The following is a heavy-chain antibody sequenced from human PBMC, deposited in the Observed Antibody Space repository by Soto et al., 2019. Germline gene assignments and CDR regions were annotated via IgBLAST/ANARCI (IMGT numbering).Heavy chain of an antibody. CDR3: ARMETGYYDRGAFDI. J-gene: IGHJ3*02. CDR1: GGSFSGYY. Sequence: PSETLSLTCAVYGGSFSGYYWSWIRQPPGKGLEWIGEINHSGSTNYNPSLKSRVTISVDTSKNQFSLKLSSVTAADTAVYYCARMETGYYDRGAFDIWGQGTMVTVS. CDR2: INHSGST. D-gene: IGHD3-9*01. V-gene: IGHV4-34*01.